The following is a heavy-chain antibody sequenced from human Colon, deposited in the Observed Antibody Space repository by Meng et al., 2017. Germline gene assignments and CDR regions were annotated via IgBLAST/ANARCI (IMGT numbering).Heavy chain of an antibody. D-gene: IGHD4-17*01. CDR1: GFTFRTYA. CDR2: ISSSGDST. CDR3: AKEVSTVTTFGGYFDC. V-gene: IGHV3-23*01. J-gene: IGHJ4*02. Sequence: GESLNISCAASGFTFRTYAMSWVRQAPGKGLGWVSAISSSGDSTYYADSVKGRFTISRDNSKNALYLQMNSLRAEDTAVYYCAKEVSTVTTFGGYFDCWGQGTLVTVSS.